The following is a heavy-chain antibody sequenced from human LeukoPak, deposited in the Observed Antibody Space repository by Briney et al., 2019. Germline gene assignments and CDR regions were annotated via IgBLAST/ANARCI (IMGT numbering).Heavy chain of an antibody. CDR3: AREGVNGSYYKRVFYY. V-gene: IGHV3-20*04. CDR1: GFSFADYG. D-gene: IGHD1-26*01. Sequence: AGSLRLSCAASGFSFADYGMSWVRQPPGKGMEWDCGIHWNGGSTGYADSVKGRFTSSRDTGKNSLYLQMISLRAEDTALYYCAREGVNGSYYKRVFYYWGQGALVTVSS. CDR2: IHWNGGST. J-gene: IGHJ4*02.